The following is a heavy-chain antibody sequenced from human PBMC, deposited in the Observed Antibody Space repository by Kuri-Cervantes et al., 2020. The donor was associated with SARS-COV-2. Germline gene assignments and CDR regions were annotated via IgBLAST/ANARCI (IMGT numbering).Heavy chain of an antibody. Sequence: GGSLRLSCAACGFTFSSYGMHWVRQAPGKGLEWVAFIRYDGSNKYYADSVKGRFTISRDNSKNTLYLQMNSLRAEDTAVYYCAKGSLVRYSRTDYWGQGTLVTVSS. J-gene: IGHJ4*02. V-gene: IGHV3-30*02. CDR3: AKGSLVRYSRTDY. D-gene: IGHD5-18*01. CDR1: GFTFSSYG. CDR2: IRYDGSNK.